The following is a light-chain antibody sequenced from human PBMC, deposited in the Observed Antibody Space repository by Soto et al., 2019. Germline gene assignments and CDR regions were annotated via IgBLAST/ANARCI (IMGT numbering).Light chain of an antibody. CDR3: QQYENSPPYT. V-gene: IGKV3-20*01. J-gene: IGKJ2*01. CDR1: QSVRSSQ. CDR2: SAS. Sequence: EIVLTQSPGTLSLSPGERATLSCRASQSVRSSQLAWYQHKPGQAPRLLIYSASRRATGIPDRLSGSGSGTDFTLTISRLEPEDFAVYYCQQYENSPPYTFGQGTKVDIK.